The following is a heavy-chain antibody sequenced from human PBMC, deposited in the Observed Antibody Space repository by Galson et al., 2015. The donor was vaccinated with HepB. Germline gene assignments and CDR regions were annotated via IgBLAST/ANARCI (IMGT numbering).Heavy chain of an antibody. D-gene: IGHD1-26*01. V-gene: IGHV3-33*01. J-gene: IGHJ4*02. CDR1: GFTFSNYG. CDR2: IWFDGSNK. Sequence: SLRLSCAASGFTFSNYGMHWVRQAPGKGLEWVAVIWFDGSNKYYADSVRGRFTISRDNSKNTLYLQMNSMRAEDTAVYYCGGSGSYFVEYRGQGTLVTVSS. CDR3: GGSGSYFVEY.